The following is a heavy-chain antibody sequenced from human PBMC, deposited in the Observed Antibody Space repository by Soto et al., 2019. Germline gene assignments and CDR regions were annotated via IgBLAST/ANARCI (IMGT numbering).Heavy chain of an antibody. CDR3: ARGDSTVSSVFDY. J-gene: IGHJ4*02. CDR2: ILQNGDT. CDR1: GGPFSAGGYY. D-gene: IGHD4-17*01. Sequence: SETLSLTCTVSGGPFSAGGYYWSWIRQAPGKGLEWIGYILQNGDTSYNPPLKSRVTISTDTSKRQFSLKLTSVTAADTAVYYCARGDSTVSSVFDYWGQGLLVTVSS. V-gene: IGHV4-31*03.